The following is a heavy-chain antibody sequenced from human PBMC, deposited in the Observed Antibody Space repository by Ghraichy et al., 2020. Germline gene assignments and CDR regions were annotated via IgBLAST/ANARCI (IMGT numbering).Heavy chain of an antibody. V-gene: IGHV3-48*02. CDR3: ASSGYYYGYYYYDMDV. J-gene: IGHJ6*02. D-gene: IGHD3-22*01. CDR1: GFTFSTYN. CDR2: ISSSSNTI. Sequence: GSLRLSCAASGFTFSTYNMNWVRQAPGKGLEWVSYISSSSNTIYYADSVKGRFTISRDNAKNSLFLQMNSLRDEDTAVYYCASSGYYYGYYYYDMDVWGQGTTVTVSS.